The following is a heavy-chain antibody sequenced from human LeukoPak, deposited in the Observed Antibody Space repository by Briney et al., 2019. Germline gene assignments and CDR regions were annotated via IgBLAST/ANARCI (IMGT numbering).Heavy chain of an antibody. D-gene: IGHD3-9*01. Sequence: SETLSLTCAVSGGSFSTYYWSWIRQPPGKGLEWIGEIDHSGSTNYNPSLKSRVTISVDTSKNQFSLKLNSVTAADTAVYYCARVTGYMIEDYFDYWGQGILVTVSS. CDR2: IDHSGST. CDR3: ARVTGYMIEDYFDY. V-gene: IGHV4-34*01. J-gene: IGHJ4*02. CDR1: GGSFSTYY.